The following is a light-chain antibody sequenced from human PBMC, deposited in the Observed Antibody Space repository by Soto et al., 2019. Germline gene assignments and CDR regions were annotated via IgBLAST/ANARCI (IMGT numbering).Light chain of an antibody. CDR3: SSYAGSNNHVI. J-gene: IGLJ2*01. V-gene: IGLV2-8*01. CDR1: SSDVGGYNY. Sequence: QSALTQPPSASGSPGQSVTISCTGTSSDVGGYNYVSWYQQHPDKAPKLTIYEVNKRPSGVPDRFSGSKSGNTASLTVSGLQAEDEADYYCSSYAGSNNHVIFGGGTKVTVL. CDR2: EVN.